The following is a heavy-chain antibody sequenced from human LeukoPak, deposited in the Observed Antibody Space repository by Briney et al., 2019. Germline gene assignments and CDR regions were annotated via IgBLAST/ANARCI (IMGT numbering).Heavy chain of an antibody. CDR1: GFTLNSYL. CDR3: ARSNPNRNALDL. D-gene: IGHD1-14*01. Sequence: PGGSLRLSCAASGFTLNSYLVSWVRQAPGRGLEWVANINKDGSEENYLDSVKGRFTVSRDNAKNSLYLQMNSLRGEDTAVYYCARSNPNRNALDLWGQGTMVTISS. J-gene: IGHJ3*01. CDR2: INKDGSEE. V-gene: IGHV3-7*01.